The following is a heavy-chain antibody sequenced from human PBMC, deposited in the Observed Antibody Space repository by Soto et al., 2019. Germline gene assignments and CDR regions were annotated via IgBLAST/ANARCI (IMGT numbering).Heavy chain of an antibody. V-gene: IGHV6-1*01. CDR3: ARESYGSGSYDGMDV. D-gene: IGHD3-10*01. CDR2: TYYRSKWYN. CDR1: VDSVSSNNAA. J-gene: IGHJ6*02. Sequence: PSRTLSLTCFISVDSVSSNNAAWNFILQSPSRGLEWLGGTYYRSKWYNDYAVSVKSRIDINPDTSKNQFSLQLNSVSPEDTAMYYCARESYGSGSYDGMDVWGQGTTVTVSS.